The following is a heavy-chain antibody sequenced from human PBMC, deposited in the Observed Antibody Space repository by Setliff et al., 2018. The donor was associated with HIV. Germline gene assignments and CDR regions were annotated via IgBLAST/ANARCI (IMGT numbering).Heavy chain of an antibody. CDR1: GFTFGDYA. Sequence: GGSLRLSCTASGFTFGDYAMSWVRQAPGKGLEWVSYISMSSHTSVIYSDSVKGRFTVSRDNSKNSFYLQMNSLRDEDTGLYYCAKGPTGSGSSYLDFWGQGTLVTVSS. CDR3: AKGPTGSGSSYLDF. V-gene: IGHV3-43*02. CDR2: ISMSSHTSV. J-gene: IGHJ4*02. D-gene: IGHD3-10*01.